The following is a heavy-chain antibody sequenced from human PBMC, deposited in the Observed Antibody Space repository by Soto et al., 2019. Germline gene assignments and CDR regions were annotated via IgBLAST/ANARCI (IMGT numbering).Heavy chain of an antibody. CDR2: IWYDGSNK. J-gene: IGHJ6*02. CDR3: ARELGYCSSTSCYKGYYGMDV. V-gene: IGHV3-33*01. D-gene: IGHD2-2*02. Sequence: LRLSCAASGFTFSSYGMRWVRHAPGKGLEWVAVIWYDGSNKYYADSVKGRFIISRDNSKNTLYLQMNSLRAEDTAVYYCARELGYCSSTSCYKGYYGMDVWGPGTTVTVS. CDR1: GFTFSSYG.